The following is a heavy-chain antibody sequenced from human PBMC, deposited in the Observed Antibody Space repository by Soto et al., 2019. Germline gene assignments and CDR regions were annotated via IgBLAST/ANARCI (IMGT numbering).Heavy chain of an antibody. CDR3: ARETRTPSESDWSTRWFGP. D-gene: IGHD3-9*01. V-gene: IGHV6-1*01. J-gene: IGHJ5*02. Sequence: SQTLSLTCAISGDSVSSNRAAWNWIRQSPSRGLEWLGRTYYRSEWRNNYAVSVQSRITINPDTSKNQFSLQLNSVTPEDTAVYYCARETRTPSESDWSTRWFGPWGQGTRVTVSS. CDR2: TYYRSEWRN. CDR1: GDSVSSNRAA.